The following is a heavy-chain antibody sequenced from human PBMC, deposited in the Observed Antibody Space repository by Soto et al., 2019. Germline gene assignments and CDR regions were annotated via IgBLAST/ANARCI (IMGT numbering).Heavy chain of an antibody. CDR1: GYRFATYW. Sequence: HGESLKISCKGSGYRFATYWIGWVRQMPGKGLEWMGIIYPDDSDTRYNPTFQGQVTISADKSISTAYLQWNSQKASDTAMYYCARHLYDDISGTYSPFDYWGQGIMVTVSS. CDR2: IYPDDSDT. J-gene: IGHJ4*02. CDR3: ARHLYDDISGTYSPFDY. D-gene: IGHD3-22*01. V-gene: IGHV5-51*01.